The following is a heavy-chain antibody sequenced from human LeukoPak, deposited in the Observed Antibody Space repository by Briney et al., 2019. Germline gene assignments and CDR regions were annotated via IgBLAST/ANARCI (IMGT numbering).Heavy chain of an antibody. CDR1: GGSISSTNW. CDR3: AREGGPYRPLDY. Sequence: SETLSLTCGVSGGSISSTNWWTWVRQPPGEGLEWIGEVHLSGRTHYNPSLESRVTMSVDMSENHISLRPTSVTAADTAVYCAREGGPYRPLDYSGQGTLVTVSS. J-gene: IGHJ4*02. CDR2: VHLSGRT. V-gene: IGHV4-4*02.